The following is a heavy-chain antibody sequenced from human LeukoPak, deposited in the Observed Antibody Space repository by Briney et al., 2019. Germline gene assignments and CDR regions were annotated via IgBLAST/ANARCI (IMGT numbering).Heavy chain of an antibody. CDR1: GYTFTSHY. Sequence: ASVKVSCKASGYTFTSHYLHWVRQAPGQGLEWMGWINPTSGGTNYLQKFQGRVVMTRDTSIGTVYMELSSLTSGDTAVYFCARSRSFSGYGAFGHWGQGTLVTVSS. CDR3: ARSRSFSGYGAFGH. J-gene: IGHJ5*02. CDR2: INPTSGGT. D-gene: IGHD5-12*01. V-gene: IGHV1-2*02.